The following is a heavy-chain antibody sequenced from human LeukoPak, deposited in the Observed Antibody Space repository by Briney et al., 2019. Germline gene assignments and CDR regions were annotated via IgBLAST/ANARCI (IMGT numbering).Heavy chain of an antibody. Sequence: GRSLRLSCAASGFTFDDYAMHWVRQAPGKGLEWVSGISWNSGSIGYADSVKGRFTISRDNAKNSLYLQMNSLRAEDMALYYCAKSTVATIPLNAFDIWGQGTMVTVSS. CDR1: GFTFDDYA. D-gene: IGHD5-12*01. CDR3: AKSTVATIPLNAFDI. CDR2: ISWNSGSI. J-gene: IGHJ3*02. V-gene: IGHV3-9*03.